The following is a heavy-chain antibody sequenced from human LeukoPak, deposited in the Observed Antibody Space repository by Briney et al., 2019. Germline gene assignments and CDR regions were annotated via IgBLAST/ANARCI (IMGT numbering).Heavy chain of an antibody. CDR3: ATADCSSTSCDQYFDY. CDR2: ISGSGGST. CDR1: GFTFSSYA. V-gene: IGHV3-23*01. Sequence: GGSLRLSCAASGFTFSSYAMSWVRQAPGKGLEWVSAISGSGGSTYYADSVKGRFTISRDNSKNTLYLQMNSLRAEDTAVYYCATADCSSTSCDQYFDYWGQGTLVTVSS. D-gene: IGHD2-2*01. J-gene: IGHJ4*02.